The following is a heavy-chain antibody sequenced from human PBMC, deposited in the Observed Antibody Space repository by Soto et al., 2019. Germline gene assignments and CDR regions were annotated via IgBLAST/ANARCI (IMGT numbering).Heavy chain of an antibody. CDR1: GFTFDDYA. V-gene: IGHV3-9*01. J-gene: IGHJ4*02. CDR3: AKDHCSSNSCYFDY. CDR2: ISWNSGSI. Sequence: VQLVESGGGLVQPGRSLRLSCAASGFTFDDYAMHWVRQAPGKGLEWVSGISWNSGSIGYADSVKGRFTIARDNAKNSLYLQMNCLRAEDTALYYCAKDHCSSNSCYFDYCGQGTLVTVSS. D-gene: IGHD2-2*01.